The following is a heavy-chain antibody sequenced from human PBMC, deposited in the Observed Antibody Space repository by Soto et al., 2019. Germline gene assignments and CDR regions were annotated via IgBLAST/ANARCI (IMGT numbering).Heavy chain of an antibody. D-gene: IGHD6-13*01. CDR1: GFTFSSFA. J-gene: IGHJ5*02. V-gene: IGHV3-23*01. CDR3: TKDWQHGS. CDR2: INTSGGSS. Sequence: EVQLLESGGGLVQPGGSLRLSCAASGFTFSSFAMNWVRQAPGKGLECVSTINTSGGSSHYADSVKGRFTISRDNSKNTLSLQMSDRRADDTAVYYFTKDWQHGSWGQGTLVTVSS.